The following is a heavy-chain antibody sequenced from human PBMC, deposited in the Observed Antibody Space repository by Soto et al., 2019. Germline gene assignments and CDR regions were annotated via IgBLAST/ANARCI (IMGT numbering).Heavy chain of an antibody. CDR2: FDPEDGET. CDR1: GYTLTELS. CDR3: ATEVYNSSSLWFYFDY. D-gene: IGHD6-6*01. J-gene: IGHJ4*02. Sequence: ASVKVSCKVSGYTLTELSMHWVRQAPGKGLEWMGGFDPEDGETIYAQKFQGRVTMTEDTSTDTAYMELSSLRSEDTAVYYCATEVYNSSSLWFYFDYWGQGTLVTVSS. V-gene: IGHV1-24*01.